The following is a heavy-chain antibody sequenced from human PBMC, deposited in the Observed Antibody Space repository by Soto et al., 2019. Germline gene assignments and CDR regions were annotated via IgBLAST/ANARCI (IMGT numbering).Heavy chain of an antibody. CDR2: ISSNGGST. CDR3: VRGELRPRFDF. J-gene: IGHJ4*02. CDR1: GFTFSSYA. V-gene: IGHV3-64*04. D-gene: IGHD1-7*01. Sequence: GGSLRLSCSASGFTFSSYAMHWVRQAPGKGLEYVSAISSNGGSTYYADSVKGRFTISRDNSKNTLSLEMHSLRAEGTAVYYCVRGELRPRFDFWGQGTLVTVSS.